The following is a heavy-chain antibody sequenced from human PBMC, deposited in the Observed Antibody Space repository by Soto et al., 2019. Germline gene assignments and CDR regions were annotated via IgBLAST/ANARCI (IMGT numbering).Heavy chain of an antibody. CDR3: ADGGRYPYY. CDR2: ISAGGDGT. V-gene: IGHV3-23*01. CDR1: GFSFSSYA. D-gene: IGHD1-26*01. Sequence: EVQLLESGGDLVQPGGSLRLSCAASGFSFSSYAMGWVRQAPGKGLDWVSSISAGGDGTYYADSVKGRCTISRDNSKNTVYLQMTSLRADDTAVYYCADGGRYPYYWGPGTLVTVSS. J-gene: IGHJ4*02.